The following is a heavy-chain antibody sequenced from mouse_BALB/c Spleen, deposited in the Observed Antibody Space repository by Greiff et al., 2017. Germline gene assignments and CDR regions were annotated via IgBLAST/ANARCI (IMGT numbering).Heavy chain of an antibody. V-gene: IGHV1-7*01. J-gene: IGHJ2*01. CDR1: GYTFTSYW. Sequence: QVQLKESGAELAKPGASVKMSCKASGYTFTSYWMHWVKQRPGKGLEWIGYINPSTGYTEYNQKFKDKATLTADKSSSTAYMQLSSLTSEDSAVYYCAFYYGNYWGQGTTLTVSS. CDR3: AFYYGNY. CDR2: INPSTGYT. D-gene: IGHD2-1*01.